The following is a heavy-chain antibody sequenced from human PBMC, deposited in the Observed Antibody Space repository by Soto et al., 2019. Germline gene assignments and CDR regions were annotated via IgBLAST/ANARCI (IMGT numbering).Heavy chain of an antibody. CDR1: GGSISSGDYY. CDR2: IYYSGST. J-gene: IGHJ5*02. CDR3: ARNYCSGGSCYLGWFDP. V-gene: IGHV4-30-4*01. D-gene: IGHD2-15*01. Sequence: SSETLSLTCTFSGGSISSGDYYWSWIRQPPGKGLEWIGYIYYSGSTYYNPSLKSRVTISVDTSKNQFSLKLSSVTAADTAVYYCARNYCSGGSCYLGWFDPWGQGTLVTVSS.